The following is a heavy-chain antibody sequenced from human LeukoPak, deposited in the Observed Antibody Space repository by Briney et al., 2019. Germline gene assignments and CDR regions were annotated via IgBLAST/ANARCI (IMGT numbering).Heavy chain of an antibody. V-gene: IGHV3-7*01. CDR1: GFTFSDFW. Sequence: PGGSLRLSCAASGFTFSDFWMTWVRQAPGKGLEWVANIKQDGSQKYYVDSVRGRFTISRDNTKNSLFLQMNSLRAEDTAVYYCASWRGLFDYWGQGTLVTVSS. J-gene: IGHJ4*02. CDR2: IKQDGSQK. D-gene: IGHD1-1*01. CDR3: ASWRGLFDY.